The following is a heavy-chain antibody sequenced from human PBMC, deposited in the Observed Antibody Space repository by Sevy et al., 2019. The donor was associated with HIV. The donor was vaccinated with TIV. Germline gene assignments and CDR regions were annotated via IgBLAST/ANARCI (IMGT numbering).Heavy chain of an antibody. J-gene: IGHJ6*02. CDR2: INEDGTEK. D-gene: IGHD2-2*01. CDR3: ARDNATVSRRGLRYYYYGTDV. CDR1: GFTFSTYW. Sequence: GGSLRLSCAASGFTFSTYWMSWFRQAPGKGLEWVANINEDGTEKFYVDSVKGRFTMSRDNAKNSLYLQMNSLRAEDAAVYYCARDNATVSRRGLRYYYYGTDVWGQGTTVTVAS. V-gene: IGHV3-7*01.